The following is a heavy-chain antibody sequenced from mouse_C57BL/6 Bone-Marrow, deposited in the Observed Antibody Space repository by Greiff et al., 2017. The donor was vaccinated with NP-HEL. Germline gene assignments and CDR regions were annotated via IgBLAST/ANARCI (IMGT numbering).Heavy chain of an antibody. Sequence: HVQLQQPGAELVRPGSSVKLSCKASGYTFTSYWMHWVKQRPIQGLEWIGNIDPSDSETHYNQKFKDKATLTVDKSSSTAYMQLSSLTSEDSAVYYCARNGSSPWYFDVWGTGTTVTVSS. CDR1: GYTFTSYW. V-gene: IGHV1-52*01. D-gene: IGHD1-1*01. CDR2: IDPSDSET. CDR3: ARNGSSPWYFDV. J-gene: IGHJ1*03.